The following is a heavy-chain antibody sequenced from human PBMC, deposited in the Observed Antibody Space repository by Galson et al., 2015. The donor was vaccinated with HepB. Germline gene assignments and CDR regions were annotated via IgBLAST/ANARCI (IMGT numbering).Heavy chain of an antibody. CDR2: ISGSGGST. CDR1: GFTFSSYA. D-gene: IGHD6-19*01. J-gene: IGHJ4*02. Sequence: SLRLSCAASGFTFSSYAMSWVRQAPGKGLEWVSAISGSGGSTYYADSVKGRFTISRDNSKNTLYLQTNSLRAEDTAVYYCAKLLRIAVTLDPYYFDYWGQGTLVTVSS. CDR3: AKLLRIAVTLDPYYFDY. V-gene: IGHV3-23*01.